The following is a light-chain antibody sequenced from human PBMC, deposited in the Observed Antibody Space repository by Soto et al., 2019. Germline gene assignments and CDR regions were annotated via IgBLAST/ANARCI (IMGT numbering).Light chain of an antibody. CDR3: RQRSDRPLFT. CDR2: GAS. V-gene: IGKV3-15*01. CDR1: QSVSSY. Sequence: EIVMTQSPATLSVSPGERVTLSCRASQSVSSYLAWYQHKPGQPPRLLIYGASTRATGIPARFSGSGSGTAFSLTISSLQSEDFAVYYCRQRSDRPLFTFGQGTKLEIK. J-gene: IGKJ5*01.